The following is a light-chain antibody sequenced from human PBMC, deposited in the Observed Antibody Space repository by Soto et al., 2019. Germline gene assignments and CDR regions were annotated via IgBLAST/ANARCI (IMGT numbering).Light chain of an antibody. CDR2: DAS. J-gene: IGKJ2*01. V-gene: IGKV3D-20*01. CDR3: QQYGISPYT. Sequence: EIVLTQSPATLSLSPGERATLSCGASQSVSSSYLAWYQLKPGLAPRLLIYDASSRATGIPDRFSGSGSGTDFTLTISRLEPEDFAVYYCQQYGISPYTFGQGTKLEIK. CDR1: QSVSSSY.